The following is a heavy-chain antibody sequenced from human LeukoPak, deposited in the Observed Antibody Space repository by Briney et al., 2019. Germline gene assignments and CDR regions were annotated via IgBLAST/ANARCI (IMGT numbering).Heavy chain of an antibody. V-gene: IGHV4-59*12. CDR2: FYDSGST. J-gene: IGHJ4*02. CDR1: GGSISSYY. Sequence: SETLSLTCTVTGGSISSYYWSWIRQPPGKGLEWIGYFYDSGSTNYNPSLKSRVTISVDTSKNQLSLKLSSVTAADTAVYYCARSDIVTKPWFFDYWGQGTLVIVSS. D-gene: IGHD5-12*01. CDR3: ARSDIVTKPWFFDY.